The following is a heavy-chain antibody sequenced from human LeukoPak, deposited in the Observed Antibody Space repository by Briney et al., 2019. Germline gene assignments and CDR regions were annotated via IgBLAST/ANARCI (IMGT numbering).Heavy chain of an antibody. Sequence: PGESLRLSCAASGFTFSTYWMTWVRQAPGKGLEWLANINEDGREKHYVDSVKGRFTISRDNAKNSLFLQMNSLGAEDTAVYYCARQQVPATKDYFDYWGQGTLVTVSS. CDR3: ARQQVPATKDYFDY. CDR2: INEDGREK. D-gene: IGHD2-2*01. CDR1: GFTFSTYW. J-gene: IGHJ4*02. V-gene: IGHV3-7*01.